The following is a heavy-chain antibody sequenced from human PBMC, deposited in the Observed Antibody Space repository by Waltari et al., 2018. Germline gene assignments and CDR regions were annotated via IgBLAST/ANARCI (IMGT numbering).Heavy chain of an antibody. J-gene: IGHJ5*02. CDR2: IYPGDSDT. D-gene: IGHD5-12*01. Sequence: EVQLVPSGAEVKKPGESLKISCKGYGSSFPSYWICWLRQLPGKGLEWMWIIYPGDSDTRYSPSFQGQVTISRDNSKNTLYLQMNSLRAEDTAVYYCAKDRDSGYPDFNWFDPWGQGTLVTVSS. CDR3: AKDRDSGYPDFNWFDP. CDR1: GSSFPSYW. V-gene: IGHV5-51*03.